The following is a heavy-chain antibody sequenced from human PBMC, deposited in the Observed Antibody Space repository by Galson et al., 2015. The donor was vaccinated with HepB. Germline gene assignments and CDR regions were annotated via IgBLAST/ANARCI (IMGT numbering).Heavy chain of an antibody. CDR2: ISPYNGNT. CDR1: GSTFTSYG. Sequence: SVKVSCKASGSTFTSYGISWVRQAPGQGLEWMGWISPYNGNTNYAQKLQGRVTMTTDTSANTAYMELRSLRSDDTAVYYCARASPGIAVAATEYCHHWGPRTLVSASP. D-gene: IGHD6-19*01. J-gene: IGHJ1*01. V-gene: IGHV1-18*04. CDR3: ARASPGIAVAATEYCHH.